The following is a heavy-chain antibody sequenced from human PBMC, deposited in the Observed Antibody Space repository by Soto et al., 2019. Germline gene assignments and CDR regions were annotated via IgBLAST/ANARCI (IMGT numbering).Heavy chain of an antibody. CDR3: ATPPGARRYFDY. V-gene: IGHV3-23*01. CDR2: ISVSGGST. Sequence: GGSLRLSCAASGFPFSSYAMSWVRQSPGKGLEWVSAISVSGGSTYYADSVKGRFTISRDNSKKTLYLQMKSLRAEDTAVYYFATPPGARRYFDYWGQGTLVTVSS. CDR1: GFPFSSYA. J-gene: IGHJ4*02.